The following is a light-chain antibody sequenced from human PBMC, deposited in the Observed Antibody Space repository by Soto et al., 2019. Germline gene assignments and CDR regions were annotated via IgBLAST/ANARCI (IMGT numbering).Light chain of an antibody. J-gene: IGLJ2*01. CDR1: SSNIGAGYD. CDR2: GNS. V-gene: IGLV1-40*01. Sequence: QSVLTQPPSVSGAPGQRVTISCTGSSSNIGAGYDVHWYQHLPGTAPKLLIYGNSNRPSGVPDRFSGSKSGTSVSLAITGLQAEDEADYYCQSYDRSLSGSLFGGGTKLTVL. CDR3: QSYDRSLSGSL.